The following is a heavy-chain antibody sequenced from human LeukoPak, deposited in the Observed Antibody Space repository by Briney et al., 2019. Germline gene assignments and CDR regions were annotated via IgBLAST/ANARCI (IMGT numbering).Heavy chain of an antibody. J-gene: IGHJ3*02. D-gene: IGHD4-17*01. CDR3: AIAGRGGTTVTTLDAVDI. V-gene: IGHV1-69*04. CDR2: IIPFLSIA. CDR1: GGTFSSYA. Sequence: ASVKVSCKASGGTFSSYAISWVRQAPGQGREWMGRIIPFLSIANCAQKFQGRFTITADKSTSTADMELSSLRSEDTAVYDCAIAGRGGTTVTTLDAVDIWGQGTMVTVSS.